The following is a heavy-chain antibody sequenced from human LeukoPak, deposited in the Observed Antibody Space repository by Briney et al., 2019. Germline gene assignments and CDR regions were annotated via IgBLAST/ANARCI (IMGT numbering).Heavy chain of an antibody. CDR1: GYTFTSYA. CDR2: INAGNGNT. J-gene: IGHJ4*02. CDR3: ARDHQGEAGTLDH. Sequence: ASVKVSCKASGYTFTSYAMHWVRQAPGQRLEWMGWINAGNGNTKYSQKFQGRVTITRDTSASTAYMELSSLRSEDTAVYYCARDHQGEAGTLDHWDQGTLVTVSS. V-gene: IGHV1-3*01. D-gene: IGHD6-19*01.